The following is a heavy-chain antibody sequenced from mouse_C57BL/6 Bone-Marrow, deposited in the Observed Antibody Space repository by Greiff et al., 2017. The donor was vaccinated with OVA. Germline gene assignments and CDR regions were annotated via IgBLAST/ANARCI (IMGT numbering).Heavy chain of an antibody. Sequence: LQESGAELARPGASVKLSCKASGYTFTSYGISWVKQRTGQGLEWIGEIYPRSGNTYYNEKFKGKATLTADKSSSTAYMELRSLTSEDSAVYFCARRGNPPFAYWGQGTLVTVSA. CDR1: GYTFTSYG. CDR3: ARRGNPPFAY. CDR2: IYPRSGNT. J-gene: IGHJ3*01. V-gene: IGHV1-81*01.